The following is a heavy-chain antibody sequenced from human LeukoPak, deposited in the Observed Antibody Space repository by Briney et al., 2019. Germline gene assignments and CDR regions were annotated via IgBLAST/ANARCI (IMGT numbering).Heavy chain of an antibody. J-gene: IGHJ3*02. D-gene: IGHD6-13*01. Sequence: SETLSLTCTVSGGSLSSYYWSWIRQPAGKGLEWIGRIYTSGSTNYNPSLKSRVTMSVDTYKNPFSLKLSSVTDADTAVYYCARAWSSSPSGGAFDIWGQGTMVTVSS. CDR2: IYTSGST. CDR3: ARAWSSSPSGGAFDI. V-gene: IGHV4-4*07. CDR1: GGSLSSYY.